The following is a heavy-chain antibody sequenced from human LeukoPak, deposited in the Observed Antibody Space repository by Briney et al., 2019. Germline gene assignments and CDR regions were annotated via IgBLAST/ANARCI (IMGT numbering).Heavy chain of an antibody. D-gene: IGHD3-16*02. J-gene: IGHJ4*02. CDR1: GYTFTDYY. V-gene: IGHV1-2*02. Sequence: ASVKVSCKASGYTFTDYYMHWVRQAPGQGLEWMGWINPNSGGTNYAPKFQGRVTMTRDTSISTAYMELSRLTSDDTAVYYCARDQRSSYTYYFDDWGQGTLVTVSS. CDR3: ARDQRSSYTYYFDD. CDR2: INPNSGGT.